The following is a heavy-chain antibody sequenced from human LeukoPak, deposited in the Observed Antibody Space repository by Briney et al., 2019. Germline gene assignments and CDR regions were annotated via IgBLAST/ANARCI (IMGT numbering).Heavy chain of an antibody. J-gene: IGHJ4*02. Sequence: SQTLSLTCTVSGGSISSGSYYWSWIRQPAGKGLEWIGRIYTSGSTNYNPSLKSRVTISVDTSKNQFSLKLSSVTAADTAVYYCASAYYYDSSGSLDYWGQGTQVTVSS. CDR3: ASAYYYDSSGSLDY. V-gene: IGHV4-61*02. CDR2: IYTSGST. CDR1: GGSISSGSYY. D-gene: IGHD3-22*01.